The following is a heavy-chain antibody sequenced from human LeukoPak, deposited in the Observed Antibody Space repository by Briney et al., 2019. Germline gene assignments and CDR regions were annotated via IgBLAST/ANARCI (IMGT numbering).Heavy chain of an antibody. J-gene: IGHJ6*02. D-gene: IGHD2-15*01. CDR2: IYYSGST. CDR1: GGSISSGDYY. Sequence: PSETLSLTCTVSGGSISSGDYYWSWIRQPPGKGLEWIGYIYYSGSTYYNPSLKSRVTISVDTSKNQFSLKLSSVTAADTAVYYCARARSTVVPTNYYYYGMDVWGQGTTVTVSS. V-gene: IGHV4-30-4*01. CDR3: ARARSTVVPTNYYYYGMDV.